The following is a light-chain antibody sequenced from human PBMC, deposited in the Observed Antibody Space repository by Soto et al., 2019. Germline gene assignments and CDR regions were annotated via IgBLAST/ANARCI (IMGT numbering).Light chain of an antibody. CDR3: QRYNSWPLT. J-gene: IGKJ4*01. Sequence: EIVRAESPATLSMSPGERATLSCRASQGIGSTLAWYQHKPGQTPRLLIYDASTRATGVPARFSGSGSGTEFTLTITSLPSEDFAVYYCQRYNSWPLTFGGGTKVDIK. V-gene: IGKV3-15*01. CDR1: QGIGST. CDR2: DAS.